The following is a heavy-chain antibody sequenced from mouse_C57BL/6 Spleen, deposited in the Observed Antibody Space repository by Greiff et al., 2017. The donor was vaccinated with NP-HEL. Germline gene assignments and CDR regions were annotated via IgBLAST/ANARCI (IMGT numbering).Heavy chain of an antibody. J-gene: IGHJ4*01. D-gene: IGHD1-1*01. Sequence: EVQLHQSGPELVKPGASVKIPCKASGYTFTDYNMDWVKQSHGKSLEWIGDINPNNGGTIYNQKFKGKATLTVDKSSSTAYMELRSLTSEDTAVYYCARRPDYYGSSYDYAMDYWGQGTSVTVSS. V-gene: IGHV1-18*01. CDR3: ARRPDYYGSSYDYAMDY. CDR2: INPNNGGT. CDR1: GYTFTDYN.